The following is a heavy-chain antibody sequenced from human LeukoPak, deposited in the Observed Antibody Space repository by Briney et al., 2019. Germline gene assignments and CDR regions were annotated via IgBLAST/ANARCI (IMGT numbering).Heavy chain of an antibody. CDR3: ARQRSGLYFGGAPFEY. V-gene: IGHV5-51*01. D-gene: IGHD3-10*01. J-gene: IGHJ4*02. CDR1: EYSFTSYW. CDR2: IYPGDSDT. Sequence: GESLKISCKGSEYSFTSYWIGWVRQMPGKGLEWMGIIYPGDSDTRYSPSFQGQVTISADKSISTAYLQWSSLKASDTAMYYCARQRSGLYFGGAPFEYWGQGTLVTASS.